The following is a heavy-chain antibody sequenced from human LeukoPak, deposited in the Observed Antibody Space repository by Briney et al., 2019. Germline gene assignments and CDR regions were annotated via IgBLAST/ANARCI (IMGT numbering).Heavy chain of an antibody. CDR3: ARDYYDSSGYYSLDY. Sequence: GGSLRLSCAASGFTFSSYEMNWVRQAPGKGLEWVSSISSSGTTIYYADSVKGRFTISRDNAKNSLYLEMNSLRAEDTAVYFCARDYYDSSGYYSLDYWGQGTLVTVSS. CDR1: GFTFSSYE. J-gene: IGHJ4*02. D-gene: IGHD3-22*01. V-gene: IGHV3-48*03. CDR2: ISSSGTTI.